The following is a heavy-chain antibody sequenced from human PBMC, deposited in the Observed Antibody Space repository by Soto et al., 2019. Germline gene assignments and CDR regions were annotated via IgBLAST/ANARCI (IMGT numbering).Heavy chain of an antibody. CDR2: IKSKREGGTT. CDR1: GFTFISAW. D-gene: IGHD3-22*01. CDR3: TAYHYYDSVLFAFDI. J-gene: IGHJ3*02. Sequence: GWSLRLACASSGFTFISAWMSWVRQAQGKGREGEGGIKSKREGGTTDDAAPGRGRFSISRDDSKNTLYLQTNSLKTEHTAVYYCTAYHYYDSVLFAFDIWGQGTRGTV. V-gene: IGHV3-15*01.